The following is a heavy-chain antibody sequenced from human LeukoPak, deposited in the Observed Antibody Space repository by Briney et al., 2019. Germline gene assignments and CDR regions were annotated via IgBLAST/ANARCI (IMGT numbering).Heavy chain of an antibody. V-gene: IGHV4-39*07. CDR1: GGSISSNNYY. CDR2: IYYSGST. CDR3: ARDLVVVGWYFDL. J-gene: IGHJ2*01. D-gene: IGHD2-15*01. Sequence: SETLSLTCTVSGGSISSNNYYWGWIRQPPGKGLEWIGSIYYSGSTYYNPSLKGPVTISVDTSKNQFSLKLTSVTAADTAVYYCARDLVVVGWYFDLWGRGTLVTVSS.